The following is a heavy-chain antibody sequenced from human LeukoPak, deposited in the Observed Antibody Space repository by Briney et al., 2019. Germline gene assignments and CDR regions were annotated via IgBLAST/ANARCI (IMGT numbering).Heavy chain of an antibody. Sequence: SETLSLTCIVSGGSINTYYWSWIRQPPGKGLEWIGYIYYSGSTNYNPSLKSRVTISVDTSKNQFSLKLSSVTAADTAVYYCARSSSGYSYGNFDYWGQGTLVTVSS. D-gene: IGHD5-18*01. CDR2: IYYSGST. CDR3: ARSSSGYSYGNFDY. J-gene: IGHJ4*02. V-gene: IGHV4-59*01. CDR1: GGSINTYY.